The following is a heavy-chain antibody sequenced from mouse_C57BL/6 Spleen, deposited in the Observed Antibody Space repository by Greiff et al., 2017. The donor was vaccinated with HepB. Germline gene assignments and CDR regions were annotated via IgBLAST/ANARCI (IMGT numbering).Heavy chain of an antibody. J-gene: IGHJ2*01. V-gene: IGHV1-18*01. Sequence: DVQLQESGPELVKPGASVKIPCKASGYTFTDYNMDWVKQSHGKSLEWIGDINPNNGGTIYNQKFKGKATLTVDKSSSTAYMELRSLTSEDTAVYYCARSNYGSSYCYFDYWGQGTTLTVSS. D-gene: IGHD1-1*01. CDR1: GYTFTDYN. CDR3: ARSNYGSSYCYFDY. CDR2: INPNNGGT.